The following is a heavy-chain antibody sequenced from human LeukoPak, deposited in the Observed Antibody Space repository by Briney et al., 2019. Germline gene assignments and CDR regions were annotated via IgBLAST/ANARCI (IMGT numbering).Heavy chain of an antibody. Sequence: KPSETLSLTCTVSSGSISTYCWSWIRQPPGKGLEWIGYIHQSGSTDYSPSLKSRVTMSVDTSMSQFSLKLSSVTAADTAVYYCAPLVRGVIDFWGQGTLVTVSS. CDR1: SGSISTYC. CDR2: IHQSGST. V-gene: IGHV4-59*04. D-gene: IGHD3-10*01. CDR3: APLVRGVIDF. J-gene: IGHJ4*02.